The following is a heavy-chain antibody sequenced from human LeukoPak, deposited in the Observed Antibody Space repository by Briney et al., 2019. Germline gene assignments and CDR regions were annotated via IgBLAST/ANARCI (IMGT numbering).Heavy chain of an antibody. Sequence: GGSLRLSCAASGFTFSRNAMSWVRQAPGKGLEWVLSLSGSGGDTYYADSVKGRFTISRDNAKNTVYLQMNSLRAEDTTVYYCAKDPYGTRYFDYWGQGTLVTVSS. CDR2: LSGSGGDT. D-gene: IGHD2-2*01. J-gene: IGHJ4*02. CDR3: AKDPYGTRYFDY. V-gene: IGHV3-23*01. CDR1: GFTFSRNA.